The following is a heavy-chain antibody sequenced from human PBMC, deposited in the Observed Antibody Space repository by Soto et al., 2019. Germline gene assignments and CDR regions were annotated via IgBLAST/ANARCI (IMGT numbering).Heavy chain of an antibody. Sequence: GESLKISCKGSVYSFAGYWITWVRQKPGKGLEWMGRIDPSDSQTYYSPSFRGHVTISVTKSITTVFLQWSSLRASDTAMYYCARQIYDSDTGPNFQYHFDSWGQGTPVTVSS. J-gene: IGHJ4*02. CDR3: ARQIYDSDTGPNFQYHFDS. CDR2: IDPSDSQT. CDR1: VYSFAGYW. V-gene: IGHV5-10-1*01. D-gene: IGHD3-22*01.